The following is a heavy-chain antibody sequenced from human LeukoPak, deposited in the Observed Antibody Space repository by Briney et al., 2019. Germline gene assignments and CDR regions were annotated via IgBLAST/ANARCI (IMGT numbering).Heavy chain of an antibody. CDR1: GDSISNGYY. CDR3: ARTTEDCSSTSCYQYWFDP. CDR2: IYHSGRT. Sequence: SETLSLTCTVSGDSISNGYYWGWIRQPPGKGLEWIGSIYHSGRTYYNPSLKSRVTLSVDTSRNQFSQKLSSVTAADTAVYYCARTTEDCSSTSCYQYWFDPWGQGTLVTVSS. J-gene: IGHJ5*02. V-gene: IGHV4-38-2*02. D-gene: IGHD2-2*01.